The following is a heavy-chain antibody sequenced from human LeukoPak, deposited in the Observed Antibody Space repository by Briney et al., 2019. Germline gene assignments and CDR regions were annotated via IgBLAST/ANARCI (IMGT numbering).Heavy chain of an antibody. CDR1: GYTFTCYY. CDR2: INPNSGGT. Sequence: ASVKVSCKASGYTFTCYYMHWVRQAPGQGLEWMGWINPNSGGTNYAQKFQGRVTMTRDTSISTAYMELSRLRSDDTAVYYCARYSSSWYYAFDIWGQGTMVTVSS. V-gene: IGHV1-2*02. CDR3: ARYSSSWYYAFDI. D-gene: IGHD6-13*01. J-gene: IGHJ3*02.